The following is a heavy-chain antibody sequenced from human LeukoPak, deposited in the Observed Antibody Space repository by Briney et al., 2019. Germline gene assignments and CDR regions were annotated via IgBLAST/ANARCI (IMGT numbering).Heavy chain of an antibody. CDR3: ARVVPAAIYYYYYGMDV. CDR2: ISYDGSNK. D-gene: IGHD2-2*01. V-gene: IGHV3-30-3*01. J-gene: IGHJ6*02. CDR1: GFTFSSYA. Sequence: GGSLRLSCAASGFTFSSYAMHWVRQAPGKGRVCVAVISYDGSNKYYADAVKCRFTISRDNSKNTLYLQMNSLRAEDTAVYYCARVVPAAIYYYYYGMDVGGQGTTVTLSS.